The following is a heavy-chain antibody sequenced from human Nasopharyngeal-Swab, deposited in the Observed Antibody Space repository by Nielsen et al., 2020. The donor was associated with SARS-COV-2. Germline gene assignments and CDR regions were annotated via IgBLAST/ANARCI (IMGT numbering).Heavy chain of an antibody. D-gene: IGHD3-16*02. CDR1: GYSLTSYW. J-gene: IGHJ4*02. CDR2: IYPGDSDT. Sequence: KVSCKGSGYSLTSYWIGWVRQMPGKGLEWMGIIYPGDSDTRYSPSFQGQVTISADKSISTAYLQWSSLKASDTAMYYCARGLYLGELSPKTLFDYWGQGTLVTVSS. V-gene: IGHV5-51*01. CDR3: ARGLYLGELSPKTLFDY.